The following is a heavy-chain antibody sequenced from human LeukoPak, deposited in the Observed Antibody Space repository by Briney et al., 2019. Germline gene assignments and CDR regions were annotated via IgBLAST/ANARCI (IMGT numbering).Heavy chain of an antibody. V-gene: IGHV3-21*01. J-gene: IGHJ4*02. CDR1: GFTFSSYS. CDR3: ARGEVAFGGVKGY. D-gene: IGHD3-16*01. Sequence: RGSLRLSCAASGFTFSSYSMNWVRQAPGKGLEWVSSISSSSSYIYYADSVKGRFTISRDNAKNSLYLQMNSLRAEDTAVYYCARGEVAFGGVKGYWGQGTLVTVSS. CDR2: ISSSSSYI.